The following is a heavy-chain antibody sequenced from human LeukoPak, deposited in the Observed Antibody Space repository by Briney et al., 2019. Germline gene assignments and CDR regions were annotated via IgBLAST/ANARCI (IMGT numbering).Heavy chain of an antibody. CDR3: ARRDGYNEYYYYGMDV. J-gene: IGHJ6*02. CDR2: IIPILGIA. Sequence: SVKVSCKASGGTFSSYAISWVRQAPGQGLEWMGRIIPILGIANYAQKFQGRVTITADKSTSTAYMELSSLRSEDTVVYYCARRDGYNEYYYYGMDVWGQGTTVTVSS. V-gene: IGHV1-69*04. CDR1: GGTFSSYA. D-gene: IGHD5-24*01.